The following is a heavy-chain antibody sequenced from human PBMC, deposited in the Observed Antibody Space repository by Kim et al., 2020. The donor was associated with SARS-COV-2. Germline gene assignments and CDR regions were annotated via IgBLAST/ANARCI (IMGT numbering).Heavy chain of an antibody. V-gene: IGHV4-34*01. CDR1: GGSFSGYY. D-gene: IGHD3-10*01. Sequence: SETLSLTCAVYGGSFSGYYWSWIRQPPGKGLEWIGEINHSGSTNYNPSLKSRVTISVDTSKNQFSLKLSSVTAADTAVYYCARGRRVVRGVISGSWFDPWGQGTLVTVSS. CDR2: INHSGST. J-gene: IGHJ5*02. CDR3: ARGRRVVRGVISGSWFDP.